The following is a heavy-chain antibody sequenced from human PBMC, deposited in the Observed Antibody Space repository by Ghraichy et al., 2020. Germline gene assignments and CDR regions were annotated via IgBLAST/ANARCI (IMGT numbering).Heavy chain of an antibody. CDR3: AKGRYGDYAYNWFDP. J-gene: IGHJ5*02. CDR1: GFTFNSYA. CDR2: ISGGGGST. V-gene: IGHV3-23*01. Sequence: GSLRLSCAASGFTFNSYAMSWVRQAPGKGLEWVSAISGGGGSTYYADSVKGRFTISRDNSKSTLYLQMNSLRVEDTAVYYCAKGRYGDYAYNWFDPWGQGTLVTVSS. D-gene: IGHD5-12*01.